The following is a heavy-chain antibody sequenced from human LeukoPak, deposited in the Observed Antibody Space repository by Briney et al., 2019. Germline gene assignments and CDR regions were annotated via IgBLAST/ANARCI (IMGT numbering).Heavy chain of an antibody. J-gene: IGHJ4*02. CDR2: IYHSGST. CDR1: GGSISSGGYS. CDR3: ARKKRYYGSGGYYFDY. Sequence: SETLSLTCAVSGGSISSGGYSWSWIRQPPGKGLEGIGYIYHSGSTYYNPSLKSRVTISVDRSKNQFSLKLSSVTAADTAVYYCARKKRYYGSGGYYFDYWGQGTLVTVSS. D-gene: IGHD3-10*01. V-gene: IGHV4-30-2*01.